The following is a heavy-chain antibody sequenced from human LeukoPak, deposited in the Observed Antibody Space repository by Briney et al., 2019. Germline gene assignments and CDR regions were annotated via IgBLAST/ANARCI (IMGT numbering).Heavy chain of an antibody. D-gene: IGHD3-10*01. CDR3: ARGRVSQGGYYGSGSLGFQRWFDP. CDR1: VGSFSGYY. V-gene: IGHV4-34*01. CDR2: INHSGST. J-gene: IGHJ5*02. Sequence: SETLSLTCAVYVGSFSGYYWSWIRQPPGKGVEWIGEINHSGSTNSKPSLKSRVTISVDTSKKQFSLKLSSVTAADTAVYYCARGRVSQGGYYGSGSLGFQRWFDPGGQGTLVTVSS.